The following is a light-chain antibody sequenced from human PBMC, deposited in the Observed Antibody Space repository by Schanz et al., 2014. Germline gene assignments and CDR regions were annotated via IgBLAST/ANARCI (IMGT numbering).Light chain of an antibody. V-gene: IGLV2-23*02. J-gene: IGLJ2*01. CDR2: DVS. Sequence: QSVLAQPASVSGSPGQSITISCTGTTRDVANHNIVSWYQQHPGKAPKLMIYDVSNRPSGVSNRFSGSKSGNTASLTISRLQAEDEADYSCSSYALSTTFVIFGGGTKVTVL. CDR1: TRDVANHNI. CDR3: SSYALSTTFVI.